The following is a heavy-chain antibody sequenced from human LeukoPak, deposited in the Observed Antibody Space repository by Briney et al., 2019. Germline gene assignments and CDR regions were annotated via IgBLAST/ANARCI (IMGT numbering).Heavy chain of an antibody. CDR1: GGTFSSYA. CDR3: TSDPTFYSGRYCFDY. J-gene: IGHJ4*02. Sequence: SVKVSCKASGGTFSSYAISWVRQAPGQGLEWMGGIIPIFGTANYAQKFQGRVTITADVSTSTAYMELSSLRSEDTAVYYCTSDPTFYSGRYCFDYWGQGTLVTVSS. D-gene: IGHD1-26*01. CDR2: IIPIFGTA. V-gene: IGHV1-69*13.